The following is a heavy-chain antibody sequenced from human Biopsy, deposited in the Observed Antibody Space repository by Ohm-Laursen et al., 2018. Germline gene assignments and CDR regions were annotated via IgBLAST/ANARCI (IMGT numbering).Heavy chain of an antibody. J-gene: IGHJ4*02. Sequence: SLRLSCAASGFTFTKHAMNWVRQAPGKGLEWVSGISWNSGSVVYADSVKGRFTISRDNAKNSLYLQMHSLRAEDTAFYYCAKASGYSSGWPIDYWGQGNLVTVSS. CDR1: GFTFTKHA. D-gene: IGHD6-19*01. V-gene: IGHV3-9*01. CDR3: AKASGYSSGWPIDY. CDR2: ISWNSGSV.